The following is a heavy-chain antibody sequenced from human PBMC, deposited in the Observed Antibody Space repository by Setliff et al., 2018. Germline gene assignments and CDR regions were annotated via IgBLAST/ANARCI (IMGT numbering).Heavy chain of an antibody. D-gene: IGHD6-13*01. V-gene: IGHV4-59*08. Sequence: SETLSLTCSVSGGSVDRDYWSWIRQPPGKGLEWIGYIHYSGNTNYNPSLKSRVTISVDASKNQFSLKLNSVTAADTAVYYCASGGAGYYYYMNVWGQGTTVTVSS. CDR2: IHYSGNT. CDR1: GGSVDRDY. J-gene: IGHJ6*03. CDR3: ASGGAGYYYYMNV.